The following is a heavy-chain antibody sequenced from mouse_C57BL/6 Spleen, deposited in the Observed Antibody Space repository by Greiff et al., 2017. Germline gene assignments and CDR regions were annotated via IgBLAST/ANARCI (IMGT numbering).Heavy chain of an antibody. CDR3: ARRLDGYYVYYFDY. V-gene: IGHV5-6*01. Sequence: EVHLVESGGDLVKPGGSLKLSCAASGFTFSSYGMSWVRQTPDKRLEWVATISSGGSYTYYPDSVKGRFTISRDNAKNTLYLQMSSLKSEDTAMYYCARRLDGYYVYYFDYWGQGTTLTVSS. D-gene: IGHD2-3*01. CDR1: GFTFSSYG. J-gene: IGHJ2*01. CDR2: ISSGGSYT.